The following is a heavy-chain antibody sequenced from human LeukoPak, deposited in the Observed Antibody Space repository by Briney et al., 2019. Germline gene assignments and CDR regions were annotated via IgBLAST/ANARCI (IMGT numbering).Heavy chain of an antibody. CDR2: ISYDGSNK. J-gene: IGHJ4*02. Sequence: SLTLFCTVSGFTYSSYAMIWVRQSTGKGREWVAVISYDGSNKYYAVCVKRRFTIYRDNSKHTLYLQMHSVRAEDTAVYYCAKDSYYDSSGCNDCWGQGSLVTVS. D-gene: IGHD3-22*01. CDR3: AKDSYYDSSGCNDC. CDR1: GFTYSSYA. V-gene: IGHV3-30*18.